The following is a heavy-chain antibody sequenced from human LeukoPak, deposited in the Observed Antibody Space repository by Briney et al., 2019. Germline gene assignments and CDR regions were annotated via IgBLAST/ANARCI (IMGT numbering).Heavy chain of an antibody. V-gene: IGHV1-2*02. J-gene: IGHJ4*02. CDR2: INPNSGVT. D-gene: IGHD1-26*01. CDR1: GYTFTGYY. CDR3: ARDFRSSTASVEY. Sequence: AAVKVSCKASGYTFTGYYMHLVRQAPGQAREWMGWINPNSGVTNYAQKFKGRVTITRDTSISTAYMELSRLRYDDTAVYYCARDFRSSTASVEYWRQGPLVSVSS.